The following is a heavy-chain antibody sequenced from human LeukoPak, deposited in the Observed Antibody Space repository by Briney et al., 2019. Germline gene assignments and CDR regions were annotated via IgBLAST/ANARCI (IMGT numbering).Heavy chain of an antibody. V-gene: IGHV3-48*04. CDR2: ISGSSGTR. Sequence: GGPLRLSCAASGFTFSSYSMNWVRQAPGKGLEWVSYISGSSGTRYYADSVKGRFTISRDNAKNSLYLQMNSLRAEDTAVYYCARERGYCSSTSCYYMDVWGKGTTVTVSS. CDR1: GFTFSSYS. D-gene: IGHD2-2*01. J-gene: IGHJ6*03. CDR3: ARERGYCSSTSCYYMDV.